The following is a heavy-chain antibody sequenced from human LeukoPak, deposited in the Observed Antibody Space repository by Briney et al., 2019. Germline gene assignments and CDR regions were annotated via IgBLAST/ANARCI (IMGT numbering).Heavy chain of an antibody. CDR2: ISSSSTI. D-gene: IGHD2-2*01. CDR3: ARGHRYCSSTSCPQGDY. V-gene: IGHV3-48*01. J-gene: IGHJ4*02. Sequence: GGSLRLSCAASGFTFSSYSMNWVRQAPGKGLEWVSYISSSSTIYYADSVKGRFTISRDNAKNSLYLQMNSLRAEDTAVYYCARGHRYCSSTSCPQGDYWGQGTLVTVSS. CDR1: GFTFSSYS.